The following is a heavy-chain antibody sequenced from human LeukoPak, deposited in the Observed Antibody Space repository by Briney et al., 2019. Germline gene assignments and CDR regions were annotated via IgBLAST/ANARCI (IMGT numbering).Heavy chain of an antibody. CDR2: ISYDGSNK. V-gene: IGHV3-30*04. J-gene: IGHJ4*02. CDR3: AKARYYYDFWG. D-gene: IGHD3-3*01. CDR1: GFTFSSYA. Sequence: PGGSLRLSCAASGFTFSSYAMHWVRQAPGKGLEWVAVISYDGSNKYYADSVKGRFTISRDNSKNTLYLQMNSLRAEDTAVYYCAKARYYYDFWGWGQGTLVTVSS.